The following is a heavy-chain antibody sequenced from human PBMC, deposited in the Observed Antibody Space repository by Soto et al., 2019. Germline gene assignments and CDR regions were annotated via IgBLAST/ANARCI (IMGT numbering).Heavy chain of an antibody. CDR1: GYIFSRYG. V-gene: IGHV1-18*04. J-gene: IGHJ6*02. CDR2: ISGYNGNT. CDR3: AREAAAERNYYGLDV. D-gene: IGHD6-13*01. Sequence: QVQLVQSGPEVRKPGASVKVSCKASGYIFSRYGISWVRQAPGQGLEWMAWISGYNGNTKFGERVQGRVNVTTDTSTSTAYMELRSLRSDDTAVYYCAREAAAERNYYGLDVGGQGTTVIV.